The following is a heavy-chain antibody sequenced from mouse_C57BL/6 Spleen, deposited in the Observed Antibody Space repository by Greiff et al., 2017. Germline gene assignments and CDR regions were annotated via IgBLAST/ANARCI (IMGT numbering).Heavy chain of an antibody. CDR2: IDPSDSYT. V-gene: IGHV1-69*01. Sequence: QVQLKQPGAELVMPGASVTLSCKASGYTFTSYWMHWVKQRPGQGLEWIGEIDPSDSYTNYNQKFKGKSTLTVDKSSSTAYMQLSSLTSEDSAVYYCARGDPATMVTTGAMDYWGQGTSVTVSS. CDR3: ARGDPATMVTTGAMDY. CDR1: GYTFTSYW. J-gene: IGHJ4*01. D-gene: IGHD2-2*01.